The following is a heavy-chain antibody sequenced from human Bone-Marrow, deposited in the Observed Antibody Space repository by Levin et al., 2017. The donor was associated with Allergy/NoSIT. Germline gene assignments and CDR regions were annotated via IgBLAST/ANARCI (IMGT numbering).Heavy chain of an antibody. J-gene: IGHJ4*02. CDR2: IDPRDSYT. CDR3: AKNAAFCTASSCPDDS. CDR1: GYTFIKYW. Sequence: LGESLKISCKGSGYTFIKYWITWVRQMPGRGLEWMGRIDPRDSYTNYSPSFEGHVTISTDNSVNTAFLQWNSLEASDTAVYYCAKNAAFCTASSCPDDSWGQGTLVIVSS. V-gene: IGHV5-10-1*01. D-gene: IGHD2-2*01.